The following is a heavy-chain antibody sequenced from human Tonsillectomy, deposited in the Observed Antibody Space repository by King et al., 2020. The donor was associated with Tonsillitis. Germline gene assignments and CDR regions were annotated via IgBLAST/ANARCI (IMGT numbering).Heavy chain of an antibody. CDR3: AIDTGYFGRVGFFDN. J-gene: IGHJ4*02. CDR1: GFIFSDST. Sequence: VQLVESGGGLVKPGGSLTLSCAASGFIFSDSTMSWIRQAPGKGLEWVAYISFGRIANTEYADSVKGRFTISRDNARNSLYMQMNNMRAEDTAVFFCAIDTGYFGRVGFFDNWGQGTLVTVSS. D-gene: IGHD3-9*01. V-gene: IGHV3-11*06. CDR2: ISFGRIANT.